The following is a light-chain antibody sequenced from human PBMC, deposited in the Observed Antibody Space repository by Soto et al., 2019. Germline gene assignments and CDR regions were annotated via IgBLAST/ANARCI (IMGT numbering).Light chain of an antibody. Sequence: EIVLTQSPGTLCLSPGERATLSCRASQSVSSSYLAWYQQKPGQAPRLLIYGASSRATGIPDRFSGSGSGTEFTLTISSLQSEDFAVYYCQQYNSWPLTFGGGTKVDNK. CDR2: GAS. V-gene: IGKV3-20*01. CDR1: QSVSSSY. CDR3: QQYNSWPLT. J-gene: IGKJ4*01.